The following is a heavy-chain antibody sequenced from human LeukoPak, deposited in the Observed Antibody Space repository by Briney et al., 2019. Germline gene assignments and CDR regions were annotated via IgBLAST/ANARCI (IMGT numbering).Heavy chain of an antibody. J-gene: IGHJ3*02. V-gene: IGHV1-2*02. CDR3: AKSNGYGLVDI. CDR2: ISPNSGGT. Sequence: ASVKVSCKASGYTFRSYGISWVRQAPGQGLEWMGWISPNSGGTNYAQKFQGRVTMSRDTSISTAYMEVSRLRSDDTAVYYCAKSNGYGLVDIWGQGTMVTVSS. CDR1: GYTFRSYG. D-gene: IGHD3-10*01.